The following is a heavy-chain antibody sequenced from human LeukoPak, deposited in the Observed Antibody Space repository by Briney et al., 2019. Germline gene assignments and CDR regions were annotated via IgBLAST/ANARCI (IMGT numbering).Heavy chain of an antibody. D-gene: IGHD3-22*01. Sequence: SQTLSLTCTVSGGSISSGDYYWSWIRQPPGEGLEWIGYIYYSGSTYYNPSLKSRVTISVDTSKNQFSLKLSSVTAADTAVYYCARVYYDISGLYYFDYWGQGTLVTVSS. CDR2: IYYSGST. CDR1: GGSISSGDYY. CDR3: ARVYYDISGLYYFDY. V-gene: IGHV4-30-4*01. J-gene: IGHJ4*02.